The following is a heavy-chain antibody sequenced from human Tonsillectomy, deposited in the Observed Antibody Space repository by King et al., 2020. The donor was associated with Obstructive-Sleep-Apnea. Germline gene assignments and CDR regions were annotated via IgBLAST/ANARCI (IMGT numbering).Heavy chain of an antibody. CDR2: IYWDDDK. CDR3: ARRKSGNYYGWFDP. V-gene: IGHV2-5*02. J-gene: IGHJ5*02. Sequence: ITLKESGPTLVKPTQTLTLTCTFSGFSLSTSGVAVGWIRQPPGKALEWLALIYWDDDKYYSPSLKSRLTITKHTPKNKGVLTMTNMDPVDTATYYCARRKSGNYYGWFDPWGQGTLVTVSS. CDR1: GFSLSTSGVA. D-gene: IGHD1-26*01.